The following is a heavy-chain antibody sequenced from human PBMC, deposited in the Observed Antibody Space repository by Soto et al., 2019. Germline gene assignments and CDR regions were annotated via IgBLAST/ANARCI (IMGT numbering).Heavy chain of an antibody. D-gene: IGHD4-17*01. V-gene: IGHV3-30*18. CDR2: ISYDGRDK. CDR3: AKDQNYGDYALDY. J-gene: IGHJ4*02. CDR1: GFTFSTYG. Sequence: HPGGSLRLSCAASGFTFSTYGMHWVRQAPGKGLDWVAIISYDGRDKYYADSVKGRFTISRDNSKNTLYLQMNSLRAEDTAVYYCAKDQNYGDYALDYWGQGTQVTVSS.